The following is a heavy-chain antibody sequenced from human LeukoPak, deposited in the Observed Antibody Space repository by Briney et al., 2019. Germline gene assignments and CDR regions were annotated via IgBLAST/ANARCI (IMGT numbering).Heavy chain of an antibody. CDR1: GYTFTSYD. J-gene: IGHJ4*02. CDR2: MNPNSGNT. Sequence: ASVKVSCKASGYTFTSYDINWVRQATGQGLEWMGWMNPNSGNTGYAQKFQGRVTMTRNTSISTAYMELSSLKSEDTAVYYCARGITMVRGVILGYWGQGTLVTVPS. CDR3: ARGITMVRGVILGY. V-gene: IGHV1-8*01. D-gene: IGHD3-10*01.